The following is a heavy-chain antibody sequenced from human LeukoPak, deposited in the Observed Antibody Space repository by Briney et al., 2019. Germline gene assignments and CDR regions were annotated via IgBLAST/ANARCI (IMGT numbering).Heavy chain of an antibody. CDR2: IQYDGSNE. CDR1: RFTFSSYG. D-gene: IGHD6-19*01. Sequence: GGSLRLSCAASRFTFSSYGMHWVRQAPGKGLEWVAYIQYDGSNEQYADSVKGRFTISRDNSKNTLYLQMNSLRAEDTAVYYCAKGWQQWLVSPFDYWGQGTLVTVSS. CDR3: AKGWQQWLVSPFDY. V-gene: IGHV3-30*02. J-gene: IGHJ4*02.